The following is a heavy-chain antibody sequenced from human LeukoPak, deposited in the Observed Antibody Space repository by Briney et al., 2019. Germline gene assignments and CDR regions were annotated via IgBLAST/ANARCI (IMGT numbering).Heavy chain of an antibody. Sequence: SVKVSCKSSGYTFTGYYMHWVRQAPGQELEWMGWINPNSGGTNYAQKFQGRVTMTRDTSISTAYMELSRLRSDDTAVYYCARSSTSFSPHDPWGQGTLVTVSS. CDR2: INPNSGGT. CDR3: ARSSTSFSPHDP. J-gene: IGHJ5*02. D-gene: IGHD2-2*01. V-gene: IGHV1-2*02. CDR1: GYTFTGYY.